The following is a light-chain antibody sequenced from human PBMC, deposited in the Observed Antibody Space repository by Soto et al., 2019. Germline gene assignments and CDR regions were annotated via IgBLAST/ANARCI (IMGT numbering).Light chain of an antibody. J-gene: IGKJ1*01. CDR3: QQRSNWPLT. V-gene: IGKV3-11*01. Sequence: EIVLTQSPATLSLSPGERATLSCRASQSVSSYLAWYQQKPGQAPRLLIYDASNRATGIPARFSGSGSGTAFTLTISSLEPEDFAVYYCQQRSNWPLTFGQGPKVEIK. CDR1: QSVSSY. CDR2: DAS.